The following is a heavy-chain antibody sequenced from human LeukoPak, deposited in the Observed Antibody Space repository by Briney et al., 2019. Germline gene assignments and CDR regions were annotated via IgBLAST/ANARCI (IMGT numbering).Heavy chain of an antibody. CDR3: ARVAAEVVGVPGAIGFGWLRRDYYYMDV. CDR2: ISTSSIYI. V-gene: IGHV3-21*04. CDR1: GFTSGRYS. D-gene: IGHD2-2*02. J-gene: IGHJ6*03. Sequence: GGSLRLSCAASGFTSGRYSMNWVRQAPGKGLEWVSSISTSSIYIYYADSVKGRFAISRDNAKNSLYLQMNSLRAEDTAVYYCARVAAEVVGVPGAIGFGWLRRDYYYMDVWGKGTTVTVSS.